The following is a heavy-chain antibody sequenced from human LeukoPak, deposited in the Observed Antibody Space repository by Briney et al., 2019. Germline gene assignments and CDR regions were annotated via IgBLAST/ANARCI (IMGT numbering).Heavy chain of an antibody. J-gene: IGHJ4*02. CDR1: GGSISSYY. CDR3: ARGFCSGGSCYWTFFDY. D-gene: IGHD2-15*01. V-gene: IGHV4-59*01. CDR2: VYYTGST. Sequence: SETLSLTCTVSGGSISSYYLSWIRQPPGKGLEWIGYVYYTGSTNYNSSLKSRVTISVDTSKNQCSLKLSSVTAADTAVYYCARGFCSGGSCYWTFFDYWGQGTLVTVSS.